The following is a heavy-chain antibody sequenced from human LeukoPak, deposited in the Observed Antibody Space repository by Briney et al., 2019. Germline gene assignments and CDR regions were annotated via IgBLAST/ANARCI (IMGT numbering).Heavy chain of an antibody. CDR2: ISISGTTI. J-gene: IGHJ4*02. CDR3: ARDSTYAFDY. D-gene: IGHD2-2*01. CDR1: GFTFSSYV. Sequence: GGSLRLSCAASGFTFSSYVMSWVRQAPGKGLEWLSYISISGTTIDYADSVKGRFTISRDNAKNSLYLQMNSLRAEDTAVYYCARDSTYAFDYWGQGALVTVSS. V-gene: IGHV3-48*01.